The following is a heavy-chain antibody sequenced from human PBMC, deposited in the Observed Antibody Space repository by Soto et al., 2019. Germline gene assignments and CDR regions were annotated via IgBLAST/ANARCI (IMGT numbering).Heavy chain of an antibody. CDR2: ISAYNGNT. V-gene: IGHV1-18*04. CDR1: GYTFTSYG. CDR3: ARDRRVRGVIITGVWFDP. Sequence: VASVKVSCKASGYTFTSYGISWVRQAPGQGLEWMGWISAYNGNTNYAQKLQGRVTMTTDTSTSTAYMELRSLRSDDTAVYYCARDRRVRGVIITGVWFDPWGQGTLVTVSS. J-gene: IGHJ5*02. D-gene: IGHD3-10*01.